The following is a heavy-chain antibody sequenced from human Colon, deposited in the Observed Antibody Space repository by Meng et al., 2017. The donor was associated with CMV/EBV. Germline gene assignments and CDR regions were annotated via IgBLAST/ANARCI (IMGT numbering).Heavy chain of an antibody. V-gene: IGHV3-23*01. CDR3: AKDACSTTSCNSPRYFDY. J-gene: IGHJ4*02. D-gene: IGHD2-2*02. Sequence: SGFLFGGYVMSWVRQGPGKGLEWVSGISGRDTHYADSVKGRFTISRDNSKNILYLQMSGLRAEDTAVYYCAKDACSTTSCNSPRYFDYWGQGTLVTVSS. CDR1: GFLFGGYV. CDR2: ISGRDT.